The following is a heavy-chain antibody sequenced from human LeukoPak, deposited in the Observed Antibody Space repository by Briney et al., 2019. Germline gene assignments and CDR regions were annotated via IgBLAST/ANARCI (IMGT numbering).Heavy chain of an antibody. CDR2: IYYSGST. V-gene: IGHV4-59*08. CDR1: GGSISSYY. Sequence: SETQSLTCTVSGGSISSYYWSWIRQPPGKGLEWIGYIYYSGSTNYNPSLKSRVTISVDTSKNQFSLKLSSVTAADTAVYYCARHVGYYDSLDIWGQGTMVTVSS. CDR3: ARHVGYYDSLDI. J-gene: IGHJ3*02. D-gene: IGHD3-22*01.